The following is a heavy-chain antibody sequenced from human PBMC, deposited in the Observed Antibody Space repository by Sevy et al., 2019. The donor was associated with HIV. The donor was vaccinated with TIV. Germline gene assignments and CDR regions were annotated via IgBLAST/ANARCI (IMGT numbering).Heavy chain of an antibody. D-gene: IGHD6-6*01. Sequence: GESLKISCAASGFTFSSYAMSWVRQAPGKGLEWVSAISGSGGSTYYADSVKGRFTISRDNSKNTLYLQMNSLRAEDTAVYYCAKVRGIAARAFDYWGQGTLVTVSS. V-gene: IGHV3-23*01. CDR1: GFTFSSYA. J-gene: IGHJ4*02. CDR3: AKVRGIAARAFDY. CDR2: ISGSGGST.